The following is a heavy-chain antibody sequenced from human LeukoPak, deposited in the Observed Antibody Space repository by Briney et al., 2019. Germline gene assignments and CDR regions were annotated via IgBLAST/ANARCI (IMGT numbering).Heavy chain of an antibody. V-gene: IGHV4-59*08. CDR2: IYYSGST. Sequence: SETLSLTCTVSGGSISSYYWSWIRQPPGKGLEWVGYIYYSGSTNYNPSLKSRVTISVDTSKNQFSLKLSSVTAADTAVYYCARHPSLHGYGWVAFDYWGQGTLVTVSS. CDR3: ARHPSLHGYGWVAFDY. D-gene: IGHD5-18*01. CDR1: GGSISSYY. J-gene: IGHJ4*02.